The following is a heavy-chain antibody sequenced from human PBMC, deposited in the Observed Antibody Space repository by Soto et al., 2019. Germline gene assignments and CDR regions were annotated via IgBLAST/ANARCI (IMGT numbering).Heavy chain of an antibody. Sequence: GGSLRLSCAASGFTFSSYSMNWVRQAPGKGLEWVSYISSSSSTIYYADSVKGRFTISRDNAKNSLYLQMNSLRAEDTAGYYCARARSRVGGGSCFDYWGQGTLVTVSS. CDR3: ARARSRVGGGSCFDY. CDR1: GFTFSSYS. J-gene: IGHJ4*02. V-gene: IGHV3-48*04. CDR2: ISSSSSTI. D-gene: IGHD2-15*01.